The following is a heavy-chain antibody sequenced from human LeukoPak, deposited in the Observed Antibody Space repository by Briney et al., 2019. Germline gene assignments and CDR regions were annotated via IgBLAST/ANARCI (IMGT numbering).Heavy chain of an antibody. CDR1: GGSFSGYY. CDR2: INHSGST. Sequence: SETLSLTCAVYGGSFSGYYWSWIRQPQGKGLEWIGEINHSGSTNYNPSLKSRVTISVDTSKNQFSLKLSSVTAADTAVYYCARSYYDFWSGSQKVYFDYWGQGTLVTVPS. D-gene: IGHD3-3*01. J-gene: IGHJ4*02. CDR3: ARSYYDFWSGSQKVYFDY. V-gene: IGHV4-34*01.